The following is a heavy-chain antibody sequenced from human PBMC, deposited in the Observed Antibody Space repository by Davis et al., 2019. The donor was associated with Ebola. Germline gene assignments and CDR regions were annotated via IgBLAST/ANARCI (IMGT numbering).Heavy chain of an antibody. Sequence: ASVKVSCKASGYTFTGYYMHWVRQAPGQGLEWMGWINPNSGGTNYAQKFQGRVTMTRDTSISTAYMELSRLRSDDTAVYYCARGGMALYSSSWYPYWGQGTLVTVSS. D-gene: IGHD6-13*01. CDR3: ARGGMALYSSSWYPY. CDR2: INPNSGGT. CDR1: GYTFTGYY. J-gene: IGHJ4*02. V-gene: IGHV1-2*02.